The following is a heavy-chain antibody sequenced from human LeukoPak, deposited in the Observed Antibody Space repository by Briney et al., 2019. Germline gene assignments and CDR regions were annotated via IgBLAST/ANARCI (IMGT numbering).Heavy chain of an antibody. D-gene: IGHD6-6*01. CDR1: GGSISSYY. J-gene: IGHJ3*02. CDR3: ARDSSSRAFDI. Sequence: SETLSLTCTVSGGSISSYYWSWLRQPPGKGLEWIGYIYYSGSTNYNPSLKSRVTISVDTSKNQFSLKLSSVTAADTAVYYCARDSSSRAFDIWGQGTMVTVSS. V-gene: IGHV4-59*12. CDR2: IYYSGST.